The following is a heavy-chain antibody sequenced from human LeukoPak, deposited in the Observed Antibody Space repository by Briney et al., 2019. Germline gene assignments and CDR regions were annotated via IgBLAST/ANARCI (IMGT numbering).Heavy chain of an antibody. CDR2: ISSSSSNI. V-gene: IGHV3-21*01. Sequence: PGGSLRLSCAASRFTFSSYTMNWVRQAPGKGLEWISYISSSSSNIYYADSVKGRFTITRDNAENSLYLQMSSLRAEDTAVYYCARGSEGYCSGGGCYYGMDVWGQGTTVTVSS. J-gene: IGHJ6*01. CDR3: ARGSEGYCSGGGCYYGMDV. CDR1: RFTFSSYT. D-gene: IGHD2-15*01.